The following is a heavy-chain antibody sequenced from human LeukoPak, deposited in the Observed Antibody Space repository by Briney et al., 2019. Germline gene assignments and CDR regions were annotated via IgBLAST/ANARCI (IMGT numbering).Heavy chain of an antibody. CDR2: IYSSGTT. D-gene: IGHD6-13*01. V-gene: IGHV4-39*01. J-gene: IGHJ4*02. Sequence: PSETLSLTCAVSGASIRNTSFYWGWIRQPPGKGLQWIASIYSSGTTYYNPSIKSRITLFVDTSKNQVSLKLRSVTAADTAVYYCARVTGGNSSSWYGDYWGQGTLVTVSS. CDR3: ARVTGGNSSSWYGDY. CDR1: GASIRNTSFY.